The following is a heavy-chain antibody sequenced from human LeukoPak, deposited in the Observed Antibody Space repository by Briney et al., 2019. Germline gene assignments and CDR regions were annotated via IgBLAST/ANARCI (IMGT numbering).Heavy chain of an antibody. J-gene: IGHJ4*02. Sequence: GGSLRLTCAAYGFIFSGDFMSWVRQAPGKGLEWISVIYSDGSAYYADSVKGRFIISRDNSKNTLDLQMTGLRAEDTAVYYCARERGRGRDSPWFDYWGQGTLVTVSS. D-gene: IGHD1-26*01. V-gene: IGHV3-53*01. CDR2: IYSDGSA. CDR3: ARERGRGRDSPWFDY. CDR1: GFIFSGDF.